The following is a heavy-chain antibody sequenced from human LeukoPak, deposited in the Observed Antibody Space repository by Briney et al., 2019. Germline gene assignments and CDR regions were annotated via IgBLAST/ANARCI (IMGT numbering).Heavy chain of an antibody. Sequence: GASVKVSCKASGGTFNSYAISWVRQAPGQGLEWMGGIIPIFGTANYAQKFQGRVTITTDESTSTAYMELSSLRSEDTAVYYCARDLRVGATYWGQGTLVTVSS. CDR1: GGTFNSYA. CDR3: ARDLRVGATY. CDR2: IIPIFGTA. J-gene: IGHJ4*02. V-gene: IGHV1-69*05. D-gene: IGHD1-26*01.